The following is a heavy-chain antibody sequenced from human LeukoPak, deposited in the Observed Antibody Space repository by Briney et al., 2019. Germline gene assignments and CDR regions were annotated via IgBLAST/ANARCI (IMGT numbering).Heavy chain of an antibody. CDR3: ARVNSYGNYNYYYDMDV. CDR1: GFTISSSW. V-gene: IGHV3-74*01. Sequence: PGGSLRLSCAASGFTISSSWMHWVRQTPGKGPVWVSRISGDGSSTNYADSVKGRFSISRDNAKNTLYLQMNSLRAEDTAVYYCARVNSYGNYNYYYDMDVWGQGTTVTVSS. D-gene: IGHD5-18*01. CDR2: ISGDGSST. J-gene: IGHJ6*02.